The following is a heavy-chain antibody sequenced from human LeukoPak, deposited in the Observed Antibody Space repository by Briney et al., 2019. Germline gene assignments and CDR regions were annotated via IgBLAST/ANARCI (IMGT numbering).Heavy chain of an antibody. CDR1: GGSISSYY. CDR3: ARAGVAYYYYSGMDA. D-gene: IGHD3-3*01. CDR2: IYYSGST. J-gene: IGHJ6*04. Sequence: KASETLSLTCTVSGGSISSYYWSWIRQPPGKGLEWIGYIYYSGSTNYNPSLKSRVTISVDTSKNQFSLKLSSVTAADTAVYYWARAGVAYYYYSGMDAGGKGTTVTVP. V-gene: IGHV4-59*01.